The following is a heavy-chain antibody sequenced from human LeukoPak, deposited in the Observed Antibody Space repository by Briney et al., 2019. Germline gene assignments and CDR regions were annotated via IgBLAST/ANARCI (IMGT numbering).Heavy chain of an antibody. CDR2: ISGSGGST. J-gene: IGHJ4*02. CDR3: AKEQNSKGYFDY. V-gene: IGHV3-23*01. CDR1: GFTFSSYA. Sequence: GGSLRLSCAASGFTFSSYAMSWVRQAPGKGLEWVSAISGSGGSTYYTDSVKGRFTISRDNTKSTLYLQMNSLRAEDTAVYYCAKEQNSKGYFDYCGQGTLVTVSS. D-gene: IGHD4-23*01.